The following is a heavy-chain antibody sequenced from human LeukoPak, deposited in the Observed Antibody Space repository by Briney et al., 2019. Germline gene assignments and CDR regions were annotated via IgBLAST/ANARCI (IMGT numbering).Heavy chain of an antibody. J-gene: IGHJ5*02. V-gene: IGHV4-59*01. CDR2: IYYSGST. Sequence: PSETLSLTCTVSGGSISSYYWSWIRQPPGKGLEWIGYIYYSGSTNYDPSLKSRVTISVDTSKNQFSLKLSSVTAADTAVYYCARIQGEMATMGLRWFDPWGQGTLVTVSS. D-gene: IGHD5-24*01. CDR3: ARIQGEMATMGLRWFDP. CDR1: GGSISSYY.